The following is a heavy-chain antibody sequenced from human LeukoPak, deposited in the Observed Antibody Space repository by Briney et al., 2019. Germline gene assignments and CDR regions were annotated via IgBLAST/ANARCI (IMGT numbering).Heavy chain of an antibody. CDR1: GYTFTSYG. CDR2: ISAYNGNT. CDR3: ARDRTPISKVGIGGYYYYMDV. D-gene: IGHD3-16*01. J-gene: IGHJ6*03. Sequence: ASVKVSCKASGYTFTSYGISWVRQAPGQGLEWMGWISAYNGNTNYAQKLQGRVTMTTDTSTSTAYMELRSLRSDDTAVYYCARDRTPISKVGIGGYYYYMDVWGKGTTVTVSS. V-gene: IGHV1-18*01.